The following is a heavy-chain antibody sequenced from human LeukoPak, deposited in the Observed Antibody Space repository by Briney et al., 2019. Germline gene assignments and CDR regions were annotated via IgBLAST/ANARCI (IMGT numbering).Heavy chain of an antibody. V-gene: IGHV3-33*01. D-gene: IGHD3-22*01. CDR1: GFTFSSYG. J-gene: IGHJ4*02. Sequence: PGGSLRLSCAASGFTFSSYGMHWVRQAPGKGLEWVAVIWYDGSNKYYADSVKGRFTISRDNSKNTLYLQMNSLRAEDTAVYYCARDYYDSSGYWDYWGQGTLVTVSS. CDR2: IWYDGSNK. CDR3: ARDYYDSSGYWDY.